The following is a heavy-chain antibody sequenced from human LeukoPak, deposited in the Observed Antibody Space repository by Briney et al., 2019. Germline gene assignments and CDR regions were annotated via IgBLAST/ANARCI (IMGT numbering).Heavy chain of an antibody. J-gene: IGHJ5*02. Sequence: SETLSLTCIVSGASISSDYWSWIRRPPGKGLEWIGYIFFSGSTNYNPSLKSRVTISVDTSKNQFSLKLSSVTAADTAVYYCAREYSRYWFDPWGQGTLVTVSS. CDR3: AREYSRYWFDP. V-gene: IGHV4-59*01. CDR2: IFFSGST. D-gene: IGHD6-13*01. CDR1: GASISSDY.